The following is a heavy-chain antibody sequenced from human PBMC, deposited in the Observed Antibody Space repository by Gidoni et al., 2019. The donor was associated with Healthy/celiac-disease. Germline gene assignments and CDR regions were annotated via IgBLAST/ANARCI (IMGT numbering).Heavy chain of an antibody. V-gene: IGHV4-31*03. Sequence: QVQLQESGPGLVKPSQTLSLPCPVSGCSISRGVYSWTWLRQHPGKGLEWIGYIYYSGSTYYNPSLKSRGTISVDTSKNQFSLKLSSVTAADTAVYYCARISIYGDFDYWGQGTLVTVSS. D-gene: IGHD4-17*01. CDR3: ARISIYGDFDY. CDR1: GCSISRGVYS. J-gene: IGHJ4*02. CDR2: IYYSGST.